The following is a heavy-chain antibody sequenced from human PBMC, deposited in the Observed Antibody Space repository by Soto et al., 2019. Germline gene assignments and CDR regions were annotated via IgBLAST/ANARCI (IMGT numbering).Heavy chain of an antibody. CDR3: IWESKFYSSWQ. V-gene: IGHV3-15*07. Sequence: GGSLRLSCTVSGLTFSDAWLNWVLQAPGKGLEWVGRFKSVGAGGTTEYAAPVKGRFTLSRDDLQNTMYLQMNSLKTDDTAVYFCIWESKFYSSWQWGRGTLVTVSS. CDR1: GLTFSDAW. CDR2: FKSVGAGGTT. J-gene: IGHJ4*02. D-gene: IGHD5-12*01.